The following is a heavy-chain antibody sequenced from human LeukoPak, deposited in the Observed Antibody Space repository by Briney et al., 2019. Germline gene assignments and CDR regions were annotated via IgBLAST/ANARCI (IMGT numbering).Heavy chain of an antibody. CDR3: ASASIAALDY. V-gene: IGHV4-34*01. CDR1: GGSFSGYY. CDR2: INHSGST. D-gene: IGHD2-15*01. J-gene: IGHJ4*02. Sequence: SETLPLTCAVYGGSFSGYYWSWIRQPPGKGLEWIGEINHSGSTNYNPSLKSRVTISVDTSKNQFSLKLSSVTAADTAVYYCASASIAALDYWGQGTLVTVSS.